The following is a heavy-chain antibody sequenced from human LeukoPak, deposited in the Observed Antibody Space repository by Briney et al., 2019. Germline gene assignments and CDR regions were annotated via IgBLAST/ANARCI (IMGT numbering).Heavy chain of an antibody. D-gene: IGHD2-21*02. Sequence: SETLSLTCTVSGGSISSSSYYWGWIRQPPGKGLEWIGSIYYSGSTYYNPSLKSRVTISVDTSKNQFSLKLSSVTAADTAVYYCARADVVVTAIPHAFDIWGQGTMVTVSS. CDR2: IYYSGST. J-gene: IGHJ3*02. CDR3: ARADVVVTAIPHAFDI. V-gene: IGHV4-39*01. CDR1: GGSISSSSYY.